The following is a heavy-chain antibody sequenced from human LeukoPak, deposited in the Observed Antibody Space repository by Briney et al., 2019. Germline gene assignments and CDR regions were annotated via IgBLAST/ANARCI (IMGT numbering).Heavy chain of an antibody. CDR2: ISSDSGTI. V-gene: IGHV3-48*01. CDR1: GLTFSSYS. J-gene: IGHJ5*02. CDR3: ARAAQPGFDP. Sequence: GGSLRLSCGASGLTFSSYSMNWVRQAPGKGLEWVSYISSDSGTIYQADSVKGRFTISRDNAKNSLYLQMDSLRAEDTAVYHCARAAQPGFDPWGQGTLVIVSS. D-gene: IGHD1-14*01.